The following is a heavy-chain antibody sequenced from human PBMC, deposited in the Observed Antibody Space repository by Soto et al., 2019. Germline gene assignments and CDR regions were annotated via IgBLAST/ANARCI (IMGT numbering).Heavy chain of an antibody. CDR3: ATTRVGPCSSSVCFSGIFDGMDV. CDR1: GFTISNYG. V-gene: IGHV3-30-3*01. Sequence: GGSLRLSCAASGFTISNYGMHWVRQAPGKGLEWVAVISYDGTITYYADSVKGRFTISRDNSKNTLYLQMNSLRTEDTAVYYCATTRVGPCSSSVCFSGIFDGMDVWGQGTTVTVSS. D-gene: IGHD2-2*01. J-gene: IGHJ6*02. CDR2: ISYDGTIT.